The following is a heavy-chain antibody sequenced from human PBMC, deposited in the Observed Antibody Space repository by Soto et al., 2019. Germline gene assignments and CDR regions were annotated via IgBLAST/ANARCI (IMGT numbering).Heavy chain of an antibody. CDR1: GFTFSSYA. CDR3: AKLLAAAGIGGYYYYGMDV. Sequence: GGSLRLSCAASGFTFSSYAMSWVRQAPGKGLEWVSAISGSGGSTYYADSVKGRFTISRDNSKNTLYLQMNSLRAEDTAVYYCAKLLAAAGIGGYYYYGMDVWGQGTTVTVSS. V-gene: IGHV3-23*01. J-gene: IGHJ6*02. CDR2: ISGSGGST. D-gene: IGHD6-13*01.